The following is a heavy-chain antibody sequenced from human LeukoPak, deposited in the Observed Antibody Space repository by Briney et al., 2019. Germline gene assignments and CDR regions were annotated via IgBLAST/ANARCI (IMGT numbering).Heavy chain of an antibody. CDR2: ISSSGSTI. J-gene: IGHJ3*02. D-gene: IGHD6-6*01. CDR1: GFTFSSYW. CDR3: ASIAARPPPDAFDI. V-gene: IGHV3-48*04. Sequence: PGGSLRPSCAASGFTFSSYWMSWVRQAPGKGLEWVSYISSSGSTIYNADSVKGRFTISRDNAKNSLYLQMNSLRAEDTAVYYCASIAARPPPDAFDIWGQGTMVTVSS.